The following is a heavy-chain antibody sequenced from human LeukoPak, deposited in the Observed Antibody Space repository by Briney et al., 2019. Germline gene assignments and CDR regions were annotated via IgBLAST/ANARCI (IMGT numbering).Heavy chain of an antibody. Sequence: SVKVSCKASGGTFSSYAISWVRQAPGQGLEWMGRIIPILGIANYAQKFQGRVTITADKSTSTAYMELSSLRSEDTAVYYCARDIGEDTAVVNYYYYGMDVWGQGITVTVSS. J-gene: IGHJ6*02. CDR1: GGTFSSYA. CDR3: ARDIGEDTAVVNYYYYGMDV. D-gene: IGHD5-18*01. V-gene: IGHV1-69*04. CDR2: IIPILGIA.